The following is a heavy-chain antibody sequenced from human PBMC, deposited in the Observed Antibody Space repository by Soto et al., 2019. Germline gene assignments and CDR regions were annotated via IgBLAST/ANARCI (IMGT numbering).Heavy chain of an antibody. CDR2: ISGSGGST. V-gene: IGHV3-23*01. CDR3: AKLVVVVAATRSYYFDY. J-gene: IGHJ4*02. Sequence: EVQLLESGGGLVQPGGSLRLSCAASGFTFSSYAMSWVRQAPGKGLEWVSAISGSGGSTYYADSVKGRFTISRDNSKNTLYLQMNSLRAEDTAVYYCAKLVVVVAATRSYYFDYWGQGTLLTVSS. CDR1: GFTFSSYA. D-gene: IGHD2-15*01.